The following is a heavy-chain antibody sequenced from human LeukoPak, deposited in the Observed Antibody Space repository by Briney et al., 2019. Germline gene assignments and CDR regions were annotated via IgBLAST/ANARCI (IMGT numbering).Heavy chain of an antibody. D-gene: IGHD3-22*01. Sequence: PSETLSLTCTVSGGSISSYYWSWIRQPPGKGLEWIGYIYYSGSTNYNPSLKSRVTISVDTSKNQFSLKLSSVTAADTAVYYCARLYDSSGWGFDYWGQGTLVTVSS. CDR1: GGSISSYY. CDR2: IYYSGST. CDR3: ARLYDSSGWGFDY. V-gene: IGHV4-59*08. J-gene: IGHJ4*02.